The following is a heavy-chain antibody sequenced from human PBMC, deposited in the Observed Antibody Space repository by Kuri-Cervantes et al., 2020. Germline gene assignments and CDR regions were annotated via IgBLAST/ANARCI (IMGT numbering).Heavy chain of an antibody. V-gene: IGHV1-8*01. CDR3: ARRRPSSSWYSGRGVGGWFDP. Sequence: ASVKVPCKASGYTFTSYDINWVRQATGQGLEWMGWMNPNSGNTGYAQKFQGRVTMTRNTSISTAYMELSSLRYEDTAVYYCARRRPSSSWYSGRGVGGWFDPWGQGTLVTVSS. CDR1: GYTFTSYD. CDR2: MNPNSGNT. J-gene: IGHJ5*02. D-gene: IGHD6-13*01.